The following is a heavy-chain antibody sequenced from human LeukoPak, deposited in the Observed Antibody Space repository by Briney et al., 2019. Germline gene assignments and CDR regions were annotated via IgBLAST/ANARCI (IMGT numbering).Heavy chain of an antibody. CDR2: INPNSGGT. Sequence: GASVKVSCKASGYTFTGYYMHWMRQAPGQGLEWMGWINPNSGGTNYAQKFQGRVTMTRDTSISTAYMELSRLRSDDTAVYYCARAGGAVAGSLGDYWGQGTLVTVSS. V-gene: IGHV1-2*02. D-gene: IGHD6-19*01. CDR1: GYTFTGYY. J-gene: IGHJ4*02. CDR3: ARAGGAVAGSLGDY.